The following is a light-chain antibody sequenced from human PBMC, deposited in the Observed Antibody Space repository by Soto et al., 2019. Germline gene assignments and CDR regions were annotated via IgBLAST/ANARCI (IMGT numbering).Light chain of an antibody. Sequence: QSALTQPASVSGSPGQSITISCTGTSSDVGGYNYVSWYQHHPGKAPKLMLYEVHNRPSGVSNRFSGSKSGNTASLTISGLQAEDEADYYCNSYTSSSTLVFGGGTKVTV. V-gene: IGLV2-14*01. CDR2: EVH. CDR1: SSDVGGYNY. J-gene: IGLJ2*01. CDR3: NSYTSSSTLV.